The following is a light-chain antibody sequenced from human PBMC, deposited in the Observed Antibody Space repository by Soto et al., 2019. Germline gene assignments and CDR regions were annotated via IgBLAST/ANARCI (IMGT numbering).Light chain of an antibody. CDR3: MQPLQTLIT. CDR2: LGS. Sequence: EIVLPQSPLSLFVSPGEPASISCRSSQSLTHSSGYNYLDWYLLKPGQPPQLLIYLGSNLGSGVPDRFSASGSGTDFTLTISRVETEDAGFYFCMQPLQTLITFGQGTRLEIQ. V-gene: IGKV2-28*01. CDR1: QSLTHSSGYNY. J-gene: IGKJ5*01.